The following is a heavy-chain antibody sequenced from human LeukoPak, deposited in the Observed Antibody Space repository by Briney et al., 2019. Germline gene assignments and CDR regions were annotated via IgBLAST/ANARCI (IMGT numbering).Heavy chain of an antibody. J-gene: IGHJ4*02. CDR3: ARDQDYYGSGDY. CDR2: IIPILGIA. D-gene: IGHD3-10*01. Sequence: GASVKVSCKASGGTFSSYAISWVRQAPGQGLEWMGRIIPILGIANYAQKFQGRVTITADKSTSTAYMELSILRSEDTAVYYCARDQDYYGSGDYWGQGTLVTVSS. V-gene: IGHV1-69*04. CDR1: GGTFSSYA.